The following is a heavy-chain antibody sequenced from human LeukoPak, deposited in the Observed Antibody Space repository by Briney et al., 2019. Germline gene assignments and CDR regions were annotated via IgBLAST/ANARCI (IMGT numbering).Heavy chain of an antibody. J-gene: IGHJ3*02. CDR2: IYSGGST. CDR1: GFTVSSNY. Sequence: GGSLRLSCAASGFTVSSNYMSWVRQAPGKGLEWVSVIYSGGSTYYADSVKGRFTISRDNAKNSLYLQMNSLRAEDTAVYYCARGGIVVVPAAPVGDAFDIWGQGTMVTVSS. V-gene: IGHV3-66*01. CDR3: ARGGIVVVPAAPVGDAFDI. D-gene: IGHD2-2*01.